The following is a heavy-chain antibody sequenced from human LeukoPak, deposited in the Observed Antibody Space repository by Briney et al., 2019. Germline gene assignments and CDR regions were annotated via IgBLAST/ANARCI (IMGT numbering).Heavy chain of an antibody. CDR3: ARDGTSIAARDDAFDI. D-gene: IGHD6-6*01. V-gene: IGHV4-59*01. CDR1: GGSISSYY. CDR2: IYYSGSN. Sequence: SETLSLTCTVSGGSISSYYWSWIRQPPGKGLVGIGYIYYSGSNNYNPSLKSRVTISVDTSKNQFSLKLSSVTAADTAVYYCARDGTSIAARDDAFDIWGQGTMVTVSS. J-gene: IGHJ3*02.